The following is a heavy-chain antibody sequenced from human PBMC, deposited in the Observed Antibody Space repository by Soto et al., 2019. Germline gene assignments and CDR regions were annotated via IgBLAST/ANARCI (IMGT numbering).Heavy chain of an antibody. D-gene: IGHD4-17*01. CDR3: AMHAAGTTETEYFQH. CDR2: IIPILGIA. J-gene: IGHJ1*01. CDR1: GGTFSSYT. V-gene: IGHV1-69*02. Sequence: GASVKVSCKASGGTFSSYTISWVRQAPGQGLEWMGRIIPILGIANYAQKFQGRVTITADKSTSTAYMELSSLRSEDTAVYYCAMHAAGTTETEYFQHWGQGTLVTVSS.